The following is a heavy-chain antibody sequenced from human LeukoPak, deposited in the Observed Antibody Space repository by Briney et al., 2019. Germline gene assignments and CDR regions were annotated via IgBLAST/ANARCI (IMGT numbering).Heavy chain of an antibody. J-gene: IGHJ5*02. V-gene: IGHV4-61*02. D-gene: IGHD3-3*01. CDR1: GGSISSGSYY. Sequence: SETLSLTCTVSGGSISSGSYYWSWIWQPAGKGLEWIGRIYTSGSTNYNPSLKSRVTISVDTSKNQFSLKLSSVTAADTAVYYCASSSITIFGVVRGTWFDPWGQGTLVTVSS. CDR2: IYTSGST. CDR3: ASSSITIFGVVRGTWFDP.